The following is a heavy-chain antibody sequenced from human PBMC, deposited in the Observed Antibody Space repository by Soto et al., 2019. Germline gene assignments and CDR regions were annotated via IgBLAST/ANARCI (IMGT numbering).Heavy chain of an antibody. J-gene: IGHJ5*02. CDR2: ISRGGSS. CDR1: GGSIFSDD. V-gene: IGHV4-59*01. Sequence: PSETLSLTCTVSGGSIFSDDWTWIRQPPGKGLEWIGYISRGGSSRYATSLKGRVTFSTDTSKNQVSLKLTYVTVAGTAVYYCARGYWFDPWGPGTLVTVSS. CDR3: ARGYWFDP.